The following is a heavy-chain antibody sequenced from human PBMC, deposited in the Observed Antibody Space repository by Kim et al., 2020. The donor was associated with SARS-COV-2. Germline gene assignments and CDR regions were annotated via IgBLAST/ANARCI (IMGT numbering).Heavy chain of an antibody. D-gene: IGHD6-13*01. CDR1: GFTFSSYT. CDR2: ISYDGSII. J-gene: IGHJ2*01. V-gene: IGHV3-30*03. Sequence: GGSLRLSCAASGFTFSSYTMHWVRQAPGKGLEWVSVISYDGSIIYYADSVKGRFTISRDKSNNTLYLQMKSLRAEDTAVYYCARSRASSYF. CDR3: ARSRASSYF.